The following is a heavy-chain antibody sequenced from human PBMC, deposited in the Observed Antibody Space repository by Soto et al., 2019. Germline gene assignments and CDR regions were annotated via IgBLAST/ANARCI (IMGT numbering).Heavy chain of an antibody. CDR2: FDPEDGET. Sequence: ASVKVSCKVSGYTLTELSMHWVRQAPGKGLEWMGGFDPEDGETIYAQKFQGRVTMTEDTSTDTAYMELSSLRSEDTAVYNCATVPYYYDSSGLYYFDYWGQGTLVTVSS. D-gene: IGHD3-22*01. V-gene: IGHV1-24*01. J-gene: IGHJ4*02. CDR3: ATVPYYYDSSGLYYFDY. CDR1: GYTLTELS.